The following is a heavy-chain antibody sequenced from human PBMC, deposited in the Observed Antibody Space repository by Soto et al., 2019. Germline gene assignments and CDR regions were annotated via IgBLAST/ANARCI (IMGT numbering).Heavy chain of an antibody. Sequence: QVQLVESGGGVVQPGRSLRLSCAASGFTFSSYGMHWVRQAPGKGLEWVAVIWYDGSNKYYADSVKGRFTISRDNSKNAQYLQMNGLRAEETAVYYCARSGIAAAGTDYFDYWGPGTLVTVSS. D-gene: IGHD6-13*01. CDR3: ARSGIAAAGTDYFDY. CDR1: GFTFSSYG. V-gene: IGHV3-33*01. J-gene: IGHJ4*02. CDR2: IWYDGSNK.